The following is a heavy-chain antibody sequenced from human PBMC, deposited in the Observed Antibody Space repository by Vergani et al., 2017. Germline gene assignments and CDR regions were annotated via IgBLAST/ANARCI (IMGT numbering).Heavy chain of an antibody. CDR3: ARGYPREGAAAGPLFGYFDY. D-gene: IGHD6-13*01. CDR2: INPSGGST. J-gene: IGHJ4*02. CDR1: GYTFTSYY. V-gene: IGHV1-46*01. Sequence: QVQLVQSGAEVKKPGASVKVSCKASGYTFTSYYMHWVQQAPGQGLEWMGIINPSGGSTSYAQKFQGRVTMTRDTSTSTVYMELTSLRSEDTAVYYCARGYPREGAAAGPLFGYFDYWGQGTLVTVSS.